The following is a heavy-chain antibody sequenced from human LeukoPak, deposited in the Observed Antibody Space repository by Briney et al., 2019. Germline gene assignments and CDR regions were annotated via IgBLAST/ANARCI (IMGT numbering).Heavy chain of an antibody. J-gene: IGHJ3*02. CDR1: GFTFSSYS. D-gene: IGHD2-21*02. CDR3: ARESAFCGGDCLDAFDI. Sequence: GGSLRLSCAASGFTFSSYSMNWVRQAPGKGLEWVSSISSSSSYIYYADSVKGRFTISRDNAKNSLYLQMNSLRAEDTAVYYCARESAFCGGDCLDAFDIWGQGTMVTVSS. V-gene: IGHV3-21*01. CDR2: ISSSSSYI.